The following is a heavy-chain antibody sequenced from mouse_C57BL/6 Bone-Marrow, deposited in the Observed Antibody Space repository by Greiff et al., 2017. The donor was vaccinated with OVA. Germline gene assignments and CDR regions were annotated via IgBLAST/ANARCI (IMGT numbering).Heavy chain of an antibody. CDR3: ARGGGYYFYYAMDY. V-gene: IGHV1-81*01. D-gene: IGHD2-3*01. Sequence: QVQLQQSGAELARPGASVKLSCKASGYTFTSYGISWVKQRTGQGLEWIGEIYPRSGNTYYNEKFKGKATLTADKSSSTAYMELRSLTSEDSAVYFCARGGGYYFYYAMDYWGKGTSVTVSS. CDR1: GYTFTSYG. J-gene: IGHJ4*01. CDR2: IYPRSGNT.